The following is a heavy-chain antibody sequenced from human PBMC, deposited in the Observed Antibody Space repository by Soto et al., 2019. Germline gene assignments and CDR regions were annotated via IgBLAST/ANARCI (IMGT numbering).Heavy chain of an antibody. CDR2: VNPILSMS. Sequence: QVQLVQSGAEVKRPGSSVKVSCKASGDTFNFYSINWVRQAPGLGLEWMGRVNPILSMSNYAQRFQGRVTXTXDXXTSTAYSELSVLRSEDTAIYYCATSHGSGYRAFDFWGQGALVTVSS. D-gene: IGHD3-10*01. V-gene: IGHV1-69*04. CDR1: GDTFNFYS. CDR3: ATSHGSGYRAFDF. J-gene: IGHJ4*02.